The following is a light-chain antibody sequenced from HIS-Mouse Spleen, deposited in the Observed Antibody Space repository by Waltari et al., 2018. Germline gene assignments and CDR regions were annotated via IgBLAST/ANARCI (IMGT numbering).Light chain of an antibody. CDR2: EDS. CDR3: YSTDSSGNHRV. J-gene: IGLJ2*01. V-gene: IGLV3-10*01. CDR1: ALPKKY. Sequence: SYELTQPPSVSVSPGQTARITCSGDALPKKYAYWYQQKSGQAPVLVIYEDSKRPSGIPEIFAGSSSGTMATLTNSGAQVEDEADYYCYSTDSSGNHRVFGGGTKLTVL.